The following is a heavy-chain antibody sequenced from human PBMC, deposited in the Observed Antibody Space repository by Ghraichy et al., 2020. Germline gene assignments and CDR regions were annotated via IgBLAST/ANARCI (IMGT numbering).Heavy chain of an antibody. CDR2: IYYSGST. Sequence: SQTLSLTCTVSGGSISSYYWSWIRQPPGKGLEWIGYIYYSGSTNYNPSLKSRVTISVDTSKNQFSLKLSSVTAADTAVYYCARERPRYCSSTSCYGISWFDPWGQGTLVTVSS. V-gene: IGHV4-59*01. CDR3: ARERPRYCSSTSCYGISWFDP. D-gene: IGHD2-2*01. CDR1: GGSISSYY. J-gene: IGHJ5*02.